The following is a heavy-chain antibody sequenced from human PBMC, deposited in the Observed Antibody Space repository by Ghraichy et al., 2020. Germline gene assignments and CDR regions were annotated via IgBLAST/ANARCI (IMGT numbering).Heavy chain of an antibody. CDR1: GDSISSSSYY. CDR2: IYYSGST. D-gene: IGHD1-1*01. Sequence: SQTLSLTCTVSGDSISSSSYYWDWIRQPPGKGLEWIGSIYYSGSTYYSPSLKSRVTISVDMSKNQFSLKLSSVTAADTAVYYCARLKSNDWYFDLWGRGTLVAVSS. CDR3: ARLKSNDWYFDL. V-gene: IGHV4-39*01. J-gene: IGHJ2*01.